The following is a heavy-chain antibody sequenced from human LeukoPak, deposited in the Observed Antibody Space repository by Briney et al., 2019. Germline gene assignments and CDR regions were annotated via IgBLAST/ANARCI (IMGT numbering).Heavy chain of an antibody. J-gene: IGHJ4*02. Sequence: SETLSLTCAVSGGSISSSSYYWGWIRQPPGKGLESIGSIYYSGSTYYNPSLKSRVTISVDTSKNQFSLKLISVTAADTAVYYCARQGYYYDSSGYYWGSPLFDYWGQGTLVTVSS. CDR2: IYYSGST. CDR1: GGSISSSSYY. D-gene: IGHD3-22*01. CDR3: ARQGYYYDSSGYYWGSPLFDY. V-gene: IGHV4-39*01.